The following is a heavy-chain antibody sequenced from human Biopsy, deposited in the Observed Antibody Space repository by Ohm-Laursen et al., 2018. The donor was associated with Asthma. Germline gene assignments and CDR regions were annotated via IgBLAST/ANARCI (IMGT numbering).Heavy chain of an antibody. Sequence: SESLSFTCTVSGGSVSSGSYYWSWIRQPPGKGLAWVSYISYSECSDYNLSLKSRLTISMDTSKNQFSLKLSSVTAADTAVYYIAKVPTALRYFDLWGRGTLVTVSS. V-gene: IGHV4-61*01. CDR3: AKVPTALRYFDL. CDR2: ISYSECS. CDR1: GGSVSSGSYY. J-gene: IGHJ2*01. D-gene: IGHD2-21*02.